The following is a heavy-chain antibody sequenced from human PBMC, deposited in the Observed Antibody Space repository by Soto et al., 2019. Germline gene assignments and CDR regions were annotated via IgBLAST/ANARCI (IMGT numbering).Heavy chain of an antibody. D-gene: IGHD2-15*01. CDR2: INHSGST. CDR3: ARGVGYCSDGSCYFDY. V-gene: IGHV4-34*01. Sequence: SETLSLTCAVYGGSFSGYYWSWIRQLPGKGLEWIGEINHSGSTNYNPSLKSRVTISVDTSKNQFSLKLSSATAADTAVYYCARGVGYCSDGSCYFDYWGQGTLVTVSS. CDR1: GGSFSGYY. J-gene: IGHJ4*02.